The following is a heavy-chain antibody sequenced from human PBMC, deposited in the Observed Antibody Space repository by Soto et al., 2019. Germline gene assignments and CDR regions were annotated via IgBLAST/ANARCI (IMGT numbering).Heavy chain of an antibody. Sequence: PGGSLRLSCAASGFTFNNGWMSWVRQAPGKGLGGVGRIKSKAAGGTTDYSAPVQGRFTISRDDSKNTVHLQMNSLKTEDTAVYYCTTDSTQTFCDGGPCYSVLTKIHDSWGQGTLVTVSS. CDR2: IKSKAAGGTT. CDR1: GFTFNNGW. D-gene: IGHD2-15*01. V-gene: IGHV3-15*01. CDR3: TTDSTQTFCDGGPCYSVLTKIHDS. J-gene: IGHJ4*02.